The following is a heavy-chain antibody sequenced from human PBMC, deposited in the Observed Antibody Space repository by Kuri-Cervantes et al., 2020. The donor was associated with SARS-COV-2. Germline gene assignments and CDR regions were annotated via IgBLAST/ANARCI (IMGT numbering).Heavy chain of an antibody. J-gene: IGHJ4*02. CDR2: ISWNSGSI. CDR1: GFTFDDYA. CDR3: AKGVDSGWYYFDY. V-gene: IGHV3-9*01. D-gene: IGHD6-19*01. Sequence: GGSLRLSCAASGFTFDDYAMHWVRQAPGKGLEWVSGISWNSGSIGYADSVKGRFTISRDNAKNSLYLQMNSLRAEDTALYYCAKGVDSGWYYFDYWGQGTLVTVSS.